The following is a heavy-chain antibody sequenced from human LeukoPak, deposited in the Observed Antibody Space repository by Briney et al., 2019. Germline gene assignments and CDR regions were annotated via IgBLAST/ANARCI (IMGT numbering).Heavy chain of an antibody. J-gene: IGHJ5*01. V-gene: IGHV4-59*11. D-gene: IGHD5-24*01. CDR3: ARGDDYKSTLFDS. CDR1: GGSISTHY. Sequence: SETLSLTCTVSGGSISTHYWNWIRQPPGKGLEWIGYVYNSGTINNNPSLKSRVTISLDTSKNQFSLKLSSVTAADTAVYYCARGDDYKSTLFDSWGQGTLVTVSS. CDR2: VYNSGTI.